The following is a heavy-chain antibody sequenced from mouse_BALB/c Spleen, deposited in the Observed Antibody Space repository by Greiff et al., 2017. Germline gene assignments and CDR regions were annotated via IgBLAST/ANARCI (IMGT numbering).Heavy chain of an antibody. Sequence: VQLQESGAELAKPGASVKMSCKASGYTFTSYWMHWVKQRPGQGLEWIGYINPSTGYTEYNQKFKDKATLTADKSSSTAYMQLSSLTSEDSAVYYCARGGITTVVDYWGQGTTLTVSS. D-gene: IGHD1-1*01. J-gene: IGHJ2*01. CDR1: GYTFTSYW. CDR3: ARGGITTVVDY. CDR2: INPSTGYT. V-gene: IGHV1-7*01.